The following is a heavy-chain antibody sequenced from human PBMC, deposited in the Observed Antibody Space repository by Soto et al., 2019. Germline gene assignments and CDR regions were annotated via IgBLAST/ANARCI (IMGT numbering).Heavy chain of an antibody. Sequence: QVQLQESGPGLVKPSQTLSLTCTVSGGSISSGDYYWSWIRQHQGKGLAWLGYIYYTGSTFYSPSLKCRVTISIATSKNEFSLKVNSVTVADTAVYYCARWRTREKGDHDYWGQGTLVTVSS. CDR2: IYYTGST. CDR1: GGSISSGDYY. J-gene: IGHJ4*02. CDR3: ARWRTREKGDHDY. V-gene: IGHV4-31*03. D-gene: IGHD2-21*02.